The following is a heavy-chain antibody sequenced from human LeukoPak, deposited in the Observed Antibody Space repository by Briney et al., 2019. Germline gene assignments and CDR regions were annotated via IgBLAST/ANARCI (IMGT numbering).Heavy chain of an antibody. CDR3: ASYKLAAAGAFDI. V-gene: IGHV3-21*01. CDR2: ISSSSIYI. Sequence: GGSVRLSCAASGFTFSSYSMYWVRQASGKVLEWVSSISSSSIYIYYADSVKGRFTISRDNAKNSLYLQMNSLRAEDTAVYYCASYKLAAAGAFDIWGQGTMVTVSS. D-gene: IGHD6-13*01. CDR1: GFTFSSYS. J-gene: IGHJ3*02.